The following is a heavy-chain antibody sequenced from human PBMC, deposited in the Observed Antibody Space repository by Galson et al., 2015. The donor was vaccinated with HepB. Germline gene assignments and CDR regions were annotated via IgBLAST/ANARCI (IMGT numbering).Heavy chain of an antibody. D-gene: IGHD3-10*01. Sequence: LRLSCAASGFTFSSYAVGWVRQAPGKGLEWVSSIGGSFSSVSDSPGSPYYADSVKGRFTVSRDNSKSTLFLHMSSLRAEDTAMYYFAKRRGAFASRYYFDHWGQGTPVTVSS. CDR2: IGGSFSSVSDSPGSP. CDR1: GFTFSSYA. J-gene: IGHJ4*02. V-gene: IGHV3-23*01. CDR3: AKRRGAFASRYYFDH.